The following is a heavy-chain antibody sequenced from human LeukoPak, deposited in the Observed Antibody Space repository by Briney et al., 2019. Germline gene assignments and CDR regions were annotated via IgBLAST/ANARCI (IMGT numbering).Heavy chain of an antibody. Sequence: SGGSLRLSCAASGFTFSSYAMSWVRQAPGKGLEWVSAISGSGGSTYYADSVKGRFTISRDNSKNTLYLQMNSLRAEDTAVYYCAKDLIGTYYDILTGYSTYGMDVWSQGTTVTVSS. J-gene: IGHJ6*02. CDR1: GFTFSSYA. D-gene: IGHD3-9*01. V-gene: IGHV3-23*01. CDR3: AKDLIGTYYDILTGYSTYGMDV. CDR2: ISGSGGST.